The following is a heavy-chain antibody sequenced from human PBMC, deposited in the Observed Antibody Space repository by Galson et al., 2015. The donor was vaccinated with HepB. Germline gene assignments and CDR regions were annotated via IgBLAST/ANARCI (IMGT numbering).Heavy chain of an antibody. CDR1: GLTFSNYA. CDR2: ISKSGGNT. V-gene: IGHV3-23*01. Sequence: SLRLSCAASGLTFSNYAMSWVRQAPGKGLEWVSSISKSGGNTYYADSVKGRFTISRDSSKNTLYLQMNSLRAEDTAVYYCTTRYVEADYWGRGTLVTVSS. CDR3: TTRYVEADY. J-gene: IGHJ4*02. D-gene: IGHD5-24*01.